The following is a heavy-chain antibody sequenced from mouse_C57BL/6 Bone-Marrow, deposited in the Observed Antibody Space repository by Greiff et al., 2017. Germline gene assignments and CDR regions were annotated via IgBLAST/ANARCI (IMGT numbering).Heavy chain of an antibody. CDR3: ARITAVVASLDD. CDR2: IHPNSGST. Sequence: QVQLQQPGAELVKPGASVKLSCKASGYTFTSYWMHWVKQRPGQGLEWIGMIHPNSGSTNYNEKFKSKATLTVDKSSSTAYMQLSSLTSEDSAFYGCARITAVVASLDDWGKGTTVTVSS. CDR1: GYTFTSYW. J-gene: IGHJ2*01. D-gene: IGHD1-1*01. V-gene: IGHV1-64*01.